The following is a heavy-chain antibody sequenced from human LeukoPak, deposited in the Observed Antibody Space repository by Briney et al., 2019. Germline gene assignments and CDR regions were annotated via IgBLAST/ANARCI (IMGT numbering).Heavy chain of an antibody. CDR1: GYTFTSYG. V-gene: IGHV1-69*13. J-gene: IGHJ4*02. CDR3: AREFERYCSSTSCYRFDY. Sequence: SVKVSCKASGYTFTSYGISWVRQAPGQGLEWMGWIIPIFGTANYAQKFQGRVTITADESTSTAYMELSSLRSEDTAVYYCAREFERYCSSTSCYRFDYWGQGTLVTVSS. D-gene: IGHD2-2*01. CDR2: IIPIFGTA.